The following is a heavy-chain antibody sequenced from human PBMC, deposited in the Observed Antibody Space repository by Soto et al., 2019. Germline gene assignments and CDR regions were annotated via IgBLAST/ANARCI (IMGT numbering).Heavy chain of an antibody. V-gene: IGHV3-15*01. J-gene: IGHJ4*02. CDR2: LKSSAAGGTT. D-gene: IGHD6-19*01. Sequence: GGSLRLSCAASGFTFTNAWMSWVRQAPGKGLEWVGLLKSSAAGGTTDYAAPVKGRFTISRDDSQNTLYLQMSSLKTEDTAVYYCIADVPESSACPFDFWGQGTLVTVSS. CDR3: IADVPESSACPFDF. CDR1: GFTFTNAW.